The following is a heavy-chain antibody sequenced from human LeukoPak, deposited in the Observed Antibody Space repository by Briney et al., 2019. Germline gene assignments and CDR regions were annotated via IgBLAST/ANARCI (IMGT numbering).Heavy chain of an antibody. D-gene: IGHD3-10*01. Sequence: KPSETLSLTCAVYGGSFSGYYWSWIRQPPGKGLEWIGEINHSGSTSYNPSLKSRVTISVDTSKNQFSLKLSSVTAADTAVYYCARHATMVRGAPFDYWGQGTLVTVSS. CDR1: GGSFSGYY. V-gene: IGHV4-34*01. CDR3: ARHATMVRGAPFDY. CDR2: INHSGST. J-gene: IGHJ4*02.